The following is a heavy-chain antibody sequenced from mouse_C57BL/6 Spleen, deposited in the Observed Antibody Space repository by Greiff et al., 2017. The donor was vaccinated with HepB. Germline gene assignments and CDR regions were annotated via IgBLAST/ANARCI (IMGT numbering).Heavy chain of an antibody. CDR3: TPRWLLHFAY. V-gene: IGHV14-4*01. J-gene: IGHJ3*01. Sequence: VQLQHSGAELVRPGASVKLSCTASGFNIKDDYMHWVKQRPEQGLEWIGWIDPENGDTEYASKFQGKATITADTSSNTAYLQLSSLTSEDTAVYYCTPRWLLHFAYWGQGTLVTVSA. CDR1: GFNIKDDY. D-gene: IGHD2-3*01. CDR2: IDPENGDT.